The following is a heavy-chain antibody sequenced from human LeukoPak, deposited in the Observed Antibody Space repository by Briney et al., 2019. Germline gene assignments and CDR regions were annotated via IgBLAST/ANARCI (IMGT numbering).Heavy chain of an antibody. V-gene: IGHV3-30*02. CDR3: AKHYYGSASQKYYFDY. Sequence: GGSLRLSCAASGFIFSDYGMHWVRQAPGKGLEWVTMVRNDGGDKYYADSVRGRFTISRDNSKNTLYLQMNSLGPEDTAVYYCAKHYYGSASQKYYFDYWGQGTLVTVSS. J-gene: IGHJ4*02. CDR2: VRNDGGDK. D-gene: IGHD3-10*01. CDR1: GFIFSDYG.